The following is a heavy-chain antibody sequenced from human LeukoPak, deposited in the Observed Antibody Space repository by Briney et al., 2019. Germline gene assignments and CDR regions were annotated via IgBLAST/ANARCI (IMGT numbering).Heavy chain of an antibody. V-gene: IGHV3-48*01. D-gene: IGHD1-14*01. CDR2: ISSSSSTI. CDR3: ARTGNRYYYYYYMDV. Sequence: GSLRLSCAASGFTFSSYSMKWVRQAPGKGLEWVSYISSSSSTIYYADSVKGRFTISRDNAKNSLYLQMNSLRAEDTAVYYCARTGNRYYYYYYMDVWGKGTTVTVSS. CDR1: GFTFSSYS. J-gene: IGHJ6*03.